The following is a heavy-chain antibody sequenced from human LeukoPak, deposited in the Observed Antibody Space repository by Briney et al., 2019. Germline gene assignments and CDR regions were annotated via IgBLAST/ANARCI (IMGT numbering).Heavy chain of an antibody. D-gene: IGHD2-21*02. V-gene: IGHV3-30*02. Sequence: PGGSLRLSCAASGFTFNNYGMHWVRQAPGKGLEWVTLIQPNGKDKYYADSVKGRFTVSRDNSNNMLYLQLNSLRVDDTAIYYCAKRDRVTEFDYWGQGTLVTVS. CDR1: GFTFNNYG. CDR2: IQPNGKDK. J-gene: IGHJ4*02. CDR3: AKRDRVTEFDY.